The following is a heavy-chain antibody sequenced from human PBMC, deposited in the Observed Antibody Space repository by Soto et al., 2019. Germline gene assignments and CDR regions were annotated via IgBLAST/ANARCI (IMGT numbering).Heavy chain of an antibody. J-gene: IGHJ4*02. CDR1: GFSLSTSGVG. Sequence: QITLKESGPTLVKPTQTLTLTCTFSGFSLSTSGVGVGWIRQPPGKALEWLALIYWDDDKRYSPSLKIRLTITKNTSKNKVVLTITNIEPVDTATKYFAHRPTLAVAEVYFDYWGQGTLVTVSS. CDR2: IYWDDDK. D-gene: IGHD6-19*01. V-gene: IGHV2-5*02. CDR3: AHRPTLAVAEVYFDY.